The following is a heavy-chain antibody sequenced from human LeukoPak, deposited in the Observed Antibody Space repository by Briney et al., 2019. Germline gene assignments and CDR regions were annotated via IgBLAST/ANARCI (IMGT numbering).Heavy chain of an antibody. CDR2: INHRGST. CDR3: AKSLYGSGSYYNWFDP. CDR1: GGSFSGYY. J-gene: IGHJ5*02. Sequence: SETLSLACAVYGGSFSGYYWSWIRQSPGKGLEWIGEINHRGSTNYNPSLKRRVTISVDTSKNQFSLKLSSVTAADTAVYYCAKSLYGSGSYYNWFDPWGQGTLVTVSS. V-gene: IGHV4-34*01. D-gene: IGHD3-10*01.